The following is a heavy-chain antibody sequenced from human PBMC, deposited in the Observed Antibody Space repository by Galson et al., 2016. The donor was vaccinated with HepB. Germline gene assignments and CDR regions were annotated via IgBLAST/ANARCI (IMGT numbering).Heavy chain of an antibody. Sequence: SLRLSCAASGFTVSSNYMSWVRQAPGKGLEWVSVIYSGGSTYYADSVKGRFTISRDNSKNTLYLQMNSLRAEDTAVYYCARDIVVAPGQDAFDIWGQGTMVTVSS. CDR1: GFTVSSNY. V-gene: IGHV3-53*01. J-gene: IGHJ3*02. D-gene: IGHD2-2*01. CDR2: IYSGGST. CDR3: ARDIVVAPGQDAFDI.